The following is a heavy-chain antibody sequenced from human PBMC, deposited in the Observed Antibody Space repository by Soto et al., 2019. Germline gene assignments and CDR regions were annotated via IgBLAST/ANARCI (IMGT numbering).Heavy chain of an antibody. V-gene: IGHV3-7*05. J-gene: IGHJ4*02. CDR1: GFTFSSYW. D-gene: IGHD2-15*01. CDR3: ASGWLSYYFDY. Sequence: GGSLRLSCAASGFTFSSYWMSWVRQAPGKGLEWVANIKQDGSEKYYVDSVKGRFTISRDNAKNSLYLQMNSRRAEDTAVYYCASGWLSYYFDYWGQGTLVTVSS. CDR2: IKQDGSEK.